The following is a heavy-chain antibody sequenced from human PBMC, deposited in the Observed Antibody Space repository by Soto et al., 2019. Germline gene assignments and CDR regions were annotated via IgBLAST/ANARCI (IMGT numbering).Heavy chain of an antibody. CDR2: MNTNSGNT. D-gene: IGHD2-15*01. Sequence: QVQLVQSGAEVKKPGASVKVSCKASGYTFTSYDINWVRQATGQGLEWMGWMNTNSGNTGYAQKFQGRVTMTRNTSISTAYMELSSLRSEDTAVYYCARVADCSGGSCGDYWGQGTLVTVSS. CDR3: ARVADCSGGSCGDY. V-gene: IGHV1-8*01. J-gene: IGHJ4*02. CDR1: GYTFTSYD.